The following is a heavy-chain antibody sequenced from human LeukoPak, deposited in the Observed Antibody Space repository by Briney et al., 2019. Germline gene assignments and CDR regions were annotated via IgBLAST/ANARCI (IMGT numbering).Heavy chain of an antibody. D-gene: IGHD3-16*02. CDR1: GGSISSYY. CDR3: ASPRRTYRYTFDY. Sequence: KPSETLSLTCTVSGGSISSYYWSWIRQPPGKGLEWIGYIYTSGSTNYNPSLKSRVSISVDTSKSQFSLKLTSVSAADTAVYYCASPRRTYRYTFDYWGQGTLVTVSS. J-gene: IGHJ4*02. CDR2: IYTSGST. V-gene: IGHV4-4*09.